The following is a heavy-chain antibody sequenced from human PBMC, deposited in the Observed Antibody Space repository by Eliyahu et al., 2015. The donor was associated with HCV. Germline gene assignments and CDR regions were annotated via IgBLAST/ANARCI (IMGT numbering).Heavy chain of an antibody. CDR1: GGTFSSYA. J-gene: IGHJ6*02. V-gene: IGHV1-69*01. CDR2: IIPIFGTA. Sequence: QVQLVQSGAEVKKPGSSVKVSCKASGGTFSSYAISWVRRAPGQGLEWMGGIIPIFGTANYAQKFQGRVTITADESTSTAYMELSSLRSEDTAVYYCARANYDILTGYYSDYYYYYGMDVWGQGTTVTVSS. CDR3: ARANYDILTGYYSDYYYYYGMDV. D-gene: IGHD3-9*01.